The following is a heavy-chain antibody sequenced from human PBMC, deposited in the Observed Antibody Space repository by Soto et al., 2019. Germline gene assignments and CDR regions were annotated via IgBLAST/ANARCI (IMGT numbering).Heavy chain of an antibody. D-gene: IGHD3-9*01. Sequence: GGSLRLSCAASGFTFSSYWMSWVRQAPGKGLEWVANIKQDGSEKYYVDSVKGRFTISRDNAKNSLYLQMNSLRAEDTAVYYCARGPVLRYFSRGDAFDIWGQGTMVTVSS. CDR3: ARGPVLRYFSRGDAFDI. CDR1: GFTFSSYW. V-gene: IGHV3-7*01. CDR2: IKQDGSEK. J-gene: IGHJ3*02.